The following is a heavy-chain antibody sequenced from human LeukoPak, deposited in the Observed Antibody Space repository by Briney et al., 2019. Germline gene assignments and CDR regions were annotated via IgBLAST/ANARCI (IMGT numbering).Heavy chain of an antibody. V-gene: IGHV4-34*11. D-gene: IGHD5-18*01. Sequence: SETLSLTCAVYGGSFSGDYWSWIRQPPGKGLEWIGYINYSGSTTYNPSLKSRVTISLDMSKNQFSLKLNSVTAADTAVYYCARGGHSYGSFRLYFDYWGQGTLVTVSS. CDR1: GGSFSGDY. CDR2: INYSGST. CDR3: ARGGHSYGSFRLYFDY. J-gene: IGHJ4*02.